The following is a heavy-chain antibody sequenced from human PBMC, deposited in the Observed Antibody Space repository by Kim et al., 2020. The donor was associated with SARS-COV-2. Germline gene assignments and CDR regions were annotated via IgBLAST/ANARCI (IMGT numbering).Heavy chain of an antibody. CDR1: GFTFSSYS. J-gene: IGHJ4*02. V-gene: IGHV3-21*01. CDR3: ARVRAQNYYDSSGYPFDY. Sequence: GGSLRLSCAASGFTFSSYSMNWVRQAPGKGLEWVSSISSSSSYIYYADSVKGRFTISRDNAKNSLYLQMNSLRAEDTAVYYCARVRAQNYYDSSGYPFDYWGQGTLVTVSS. D-gene: IGHD3-22*01. CDR2: ISSSSSYI.